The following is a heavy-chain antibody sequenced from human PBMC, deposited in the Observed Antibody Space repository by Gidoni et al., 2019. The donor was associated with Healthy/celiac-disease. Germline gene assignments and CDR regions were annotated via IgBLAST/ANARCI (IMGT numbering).Heavy chain of an antibody. Sequence: QVQLQESGPGLVKPSQTLSLTCTVSGGSISSGDYYWSWIRQPPGKGLEWIGYIYYSGSTYYNPSLKSRVTISVDTSKNQFSLKLSSVTAADTAVYYCARASTVTTFYVDWFDPWGQGTLVTVSS. CDR3: ARASTVTTFYVDWFDP. D-gene: IGHD4-17*01. CDR1: GGSISSGDYY. V-gene: IGHV4-30-4*01. J-gene: IGHJ5*02. CDR2: IYYSGST.